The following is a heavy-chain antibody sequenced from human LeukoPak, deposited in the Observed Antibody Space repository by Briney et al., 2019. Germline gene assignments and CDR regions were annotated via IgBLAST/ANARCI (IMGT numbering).Heavy chain of an antibody. CDR2: INPSGGST. D-gene: IGHD5-18*01. V-gene: IGHV1-46*01. Sequence: ASVKVSCKASGYTFTSYYMHWVRQAPGQGLEWMGIINPSGGSTSYAQKFQGRVTMTRDMSTSTVYMELSSLRSEDTAVYYCARDLRNVDTAMDWGQGTLVTVSS. CDR3: ARDLRNVDTAMD. CDR1: GYTFTSYY. J-gene: IGHJ4*02.